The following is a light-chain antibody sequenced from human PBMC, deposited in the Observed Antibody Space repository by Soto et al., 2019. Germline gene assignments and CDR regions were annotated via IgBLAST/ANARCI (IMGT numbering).Light chain of an antibody. Sequence: DIQMTQSPSTLSASVGDRVTITCRASQSITTWLAWYQQKPGKAPKLLIYDASNLENGVPSRFSGSGSGTEFTLTISSLQPDDSATYYCQEYNSYSPFTFGQGTKLDIK. CDR3: QEYNSYSPFT. CDR1: QSITTW. CDR2: DAS. J-gene: IGKJ2*01. V-gene: IGKV1-5*01.